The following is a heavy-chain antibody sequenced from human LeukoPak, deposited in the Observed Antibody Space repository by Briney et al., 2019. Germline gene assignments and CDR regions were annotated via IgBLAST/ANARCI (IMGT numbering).Heavy chain of an antibody. Sequence: GGSLRLSCAASGFTFSTYAMTWVRQAPGKGLEWVSAISARDNYIYYADYVKGRFTISRDNSNLYLQMDSLRAEDTALYYCARGYCTGNSCPIYYYGMDVWGQGTTVIVSS. J-gene: IGHJ6*02. D-gene: IGHD2-8*02. CDR2: ISARDNYI. CDR1: GFTFSTYA. V-gene: IGHV3-23*01. CDR3: ARGYCTGNSCPIYYYGMDV.